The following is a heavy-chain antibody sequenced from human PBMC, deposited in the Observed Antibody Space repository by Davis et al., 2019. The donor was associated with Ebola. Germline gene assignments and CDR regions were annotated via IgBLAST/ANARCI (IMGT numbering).Heavy chain of an antibody. V-gene: IGHV1-69*13. Sequence: AASVKVSCKASGGTFSSYAISWVRQAPGQGLEWMGGIIPIFGTANYAQKFQGRVTITADESTSTAYMELSSLRSEDTAVYYCARLYKNDKSRYGHFDYWGQGILVTVSS. CDR1: GGTFSSYA. CDR3: ARLYKNDKSRYGHFDY. J-gene: IGHJ4*02. CDR2: IIPIFGTA. D-gene: IGHD3-22*01.